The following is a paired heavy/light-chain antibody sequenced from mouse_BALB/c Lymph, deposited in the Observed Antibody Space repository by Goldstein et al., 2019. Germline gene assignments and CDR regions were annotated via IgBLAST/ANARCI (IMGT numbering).Heavy chain of an antibody. J-gene: IGHJ2*01. Sequence: QGQMQQSGAELVKPGASVKLSCKTSGFTFSSSYISWLKQKPGQSLEWIAWIYAGTGGTSYNQKFTGKAQLTVDTSSSTAYMQFSSLTTEDSAIYYCARHDYGSSYDFDYWGQGTTLTVSS. CDR2: IYAGTGGT. CDR3: ARHDYGSSYDFDY. V-gene: IGHV1-66*01. CDR1: GFTFSSSY. D-gene: IGHD1-1*01.
Light chain of an antibody. CDR1: QSIVHSNGNTY. CDR2: KVS. V-gene: IGKV1-117*01. Sequence: DVLMTQTPLSLPVSLGDQASISCRSSQSIVHSNGNTYLEWYLQKPGQSPKLLIYKVSNRFSGVPDRFSGSGSGTDFTLKISRVEAEDLGVYYCFQGSHVPPTFGGGTKLEIK. CDR3: FQGSHVPPT. J-gene: IGKJ1*01.